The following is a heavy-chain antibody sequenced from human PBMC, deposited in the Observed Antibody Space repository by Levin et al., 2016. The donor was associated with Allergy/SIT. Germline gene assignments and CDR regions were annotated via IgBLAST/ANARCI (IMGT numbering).Heavy chain of an antibody. V-gene: IGHV4-31*02. D-gene: IGHD3-10*01. J-gene: IGHJ6*02. Sequence: WIRQPPGKGLEWIGYIYYSGSTYYNPSLKSRVTISVDTSKNQFSLKLSSVTAADTAVYYCARVRQGIFDYYYYGSGSSHYGMDVWGQGTTVTVSS. CDR2: IYYSGST. CDR3: ARVRQGIFDYYYYGSGSSHYGMDV.